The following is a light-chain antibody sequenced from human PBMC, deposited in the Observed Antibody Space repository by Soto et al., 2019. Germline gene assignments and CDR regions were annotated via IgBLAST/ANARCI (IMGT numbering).Light chain of an antibody. V-gene: IGKV1-5*03. CDR3: QQYNSQWT. Sequence: DIQMTQSPSTLSASVGDRVTITRRASQRTSGWLAWYQQKPGKAPKILIYKASRLESGVPSRFSGGGSETEFTLTISSLQPDDSATYYCQQYNSQWTLGQGTKVDIK. CDR2: KAS. J-gene: IGKJ1*01. CDR1: QRTSGW.